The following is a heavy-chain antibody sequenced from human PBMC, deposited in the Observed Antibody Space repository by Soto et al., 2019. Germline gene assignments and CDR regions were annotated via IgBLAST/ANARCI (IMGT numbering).Heavy chain of an antibody. CDR1: GFTFRSYG. V-gene: IGHV3-23*01. CDR2: ICGDGSRT. CDR3: AKNILGGSSGCGYREST. D-gene: IGHD5-12*01. Sequence: GGSMRLSCAASGFTFRSYGIPWVRQAPGKGLEWVAHICGDGSRTYYADSVKGRFTISRDNSKNTLYLQMNSLRAEDTAVYYSAKNILGGSSGCGYRESTWGQGTLVTVSS. J-gene: IGHJ5*02.